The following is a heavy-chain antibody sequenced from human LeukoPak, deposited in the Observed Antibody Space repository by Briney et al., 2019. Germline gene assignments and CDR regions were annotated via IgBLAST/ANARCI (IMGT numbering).Heavy chain of an antibody. D-gene: IGHD6-13*01. CDR2: ISHGGGYT. J-gene: IGHJ4*02. Sequence: GGSLRLSCAVSGFTFSSYTMSWVRQAPGKGLKWVSSISHGGGYTFYADSVKGRFTISRDNSKNTLYLQMNNLRAEDTAVYYCAKGFSSSWYTVTYTPFYNYWGQGTLVSVSS. CDR1: GFTFSSYT. CDR3: AKGFSSSWYTVTYTPFYNY. V-gene: IGHV3-23*01.